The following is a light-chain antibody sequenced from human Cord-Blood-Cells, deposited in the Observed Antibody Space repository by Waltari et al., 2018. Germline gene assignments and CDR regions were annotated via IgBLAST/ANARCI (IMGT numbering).Light chain of an antibody. CDR1: KSVSSSY. J-gene: IGKJ1*01. CDR2: GAS. V-gene: IGKV3-20*01. Sequence: EIVLTQSPGTLSLSPGERATLSCRASKSVSSSYLAWYQQKPGQAPRLLIYGASSRATGIPDRFSGSGSGTDFTLTISRLEPEDFAVYYCQQYGSSPWTFGQGTKVKIK. CDR3: QQYGSSPWT.